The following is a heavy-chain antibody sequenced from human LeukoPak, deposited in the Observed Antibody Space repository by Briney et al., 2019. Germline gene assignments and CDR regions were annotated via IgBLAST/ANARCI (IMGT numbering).Heavy chain of an antibody. CDR2: ISSGGGST. J-gene: IGHJ6*02. V-gene: IGHV3-23*01. D-gene: IGHD6-25*01. CDR1: GFSFSNSA. Sequence: GGSLRLSCAASGFSFSNSAMTWVRQAPGKGLEWISTISSGGGSTYYADSVKGRFTISRDTSKNTLYLQMNSLRVEDTAVYYCAKAPLAAVYYYVMEVWGQGTTVTVS. CDR3: AKAPLAAVYYYVMEV.